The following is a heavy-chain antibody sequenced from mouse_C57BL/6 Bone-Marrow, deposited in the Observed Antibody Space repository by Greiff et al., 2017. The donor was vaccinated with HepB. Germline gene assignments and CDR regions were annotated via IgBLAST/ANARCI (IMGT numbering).Heavy chain of an antibody. V-gene: IGHV5-4*01. CDR3: ARDPYGNWMDY. J-gene: IGHJ4*01. CDR2: ISDGGSYT. CDR1: GFTFSSYA. D-gene: IGHD2-1*01. Sequence: EVMLVESGGGLVKPGGSLKLSCAASGFTFSSYAMSWVRQTPEKRLEWVATISDGGSYTYYPDNVKGRFTISRYNAKNNLYLQMSHLKSEDTAMYYCARDPYGNWMDYWGQGTSVTVSS.